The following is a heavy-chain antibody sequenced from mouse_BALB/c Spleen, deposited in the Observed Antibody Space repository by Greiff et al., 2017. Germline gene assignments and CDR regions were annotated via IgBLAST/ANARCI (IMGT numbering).Heavy chain of an antibody. V-gene: IGHV1-74*01. CDR2: IDPYDSET. J-gene: IGHJ4*01. Sequence: QVQLQQSGAELMKPGASVKLSCKASGYTFTSYWMNWVKQRPEQGLEWIGRIDPYDSETHYNQKFKDKAILTVDKSSSTAYMQLSSLTSEDSAVYYCARLTTVVAPMDYWGQGTSVTVSS. CDR3: ARLTTVVAPMDY. CDR1: GYTFTSYW. D-gene: IGHD1-1*01.